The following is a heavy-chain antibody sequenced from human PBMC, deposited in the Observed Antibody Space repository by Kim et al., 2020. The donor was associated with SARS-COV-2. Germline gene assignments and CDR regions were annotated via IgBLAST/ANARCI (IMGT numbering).Heavy chain of an antibody. D-gene: IGHD4-4*01. CDR2: I. Sequence: INYADSVRGRFTNSRENDKNSLYLQMNSLRAEDTAVYYCARGPNYSPFDYWGQGTLVTVSS. V-gene: IGHV3-11*04. CDR3: ARGPNYSPFDY. J-gene: IGHJ4*02.